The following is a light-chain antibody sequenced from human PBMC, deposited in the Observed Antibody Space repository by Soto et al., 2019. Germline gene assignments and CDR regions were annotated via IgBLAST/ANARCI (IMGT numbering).Light chain of an antibody. CDR2: WAS. Sequence: DIVMTQSPDSLAVSLGERATFNCKSSQSVLDTSKNQNHLAWYQHKAGQPPKLLIYWASTRGPGVPDRFTGSGSETDFTLTISNLQAEDVAVYYCQQYYSTPPTFRQGTKLEIK. J-gene: IGKJ2*01. CDR3: QQYYSTPPT. V-gene: IGKV4-1*01. CDR1: QSVLDTSKNQNH.